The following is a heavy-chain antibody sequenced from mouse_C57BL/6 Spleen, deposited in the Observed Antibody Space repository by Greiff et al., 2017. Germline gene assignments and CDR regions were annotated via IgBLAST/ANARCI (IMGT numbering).Heavy chain of an antibody. Sequence: QVQLQQPGAELVRPGSSVKLSCKASGYTFTSYWMDWVKQRPGQGLEWIGNIYPSDSETHYNQKFKDKATLPVDKSSSTASMQLSSLTSEDSAVYYCARFGNYERFAYWGQGTLVTVSA. CDR3: ARFGNYERFAY. CDR1: GYTFTSYW. J-gene: IGHJ3*01. V-gene: IGHV1-61*01. CDR2: IYPSDSET. D-gene: IGHD2-1*01.